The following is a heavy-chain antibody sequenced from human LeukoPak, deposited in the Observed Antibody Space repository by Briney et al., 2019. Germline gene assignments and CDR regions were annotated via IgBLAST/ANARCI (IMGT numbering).Heavy chain of an antibody. J-gene: IGHJ4*02. D-gene: IGHD6-13*01. CDR1: GFSFSYFG. CDR2: ISFDGHAT. Sequence: GGSLRLSCSTSGFSFSYFGMHWVRQAPGKGLQWVAAISFDGHATNYADSVKGRFTISRDNSKNTLCLQMNSLRAEDTAVYYCAKVGSTLDLFDYWGQGTLVTVSS. V-gene: IGHV3-30*18. CDR3: AKVGSTLDLFDY.